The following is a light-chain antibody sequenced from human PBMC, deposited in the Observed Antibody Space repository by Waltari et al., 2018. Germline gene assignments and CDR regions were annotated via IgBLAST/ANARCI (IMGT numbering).Light chain of an antibody. Sequence: EIVLTQSPGTLSLSPGERATLSCRASQSVSRYLAWYQQKPGQAPRLLIYDASIRASGIPDRFSGSGSGTDFSLTISRQEPEDFAVYYCQKYGTLPATFGQGTKVQMK. V-gene: IGKV3-20*01. J-gene: IGKJ1*01. CDR1: QSVSRY. CDR3: QKYGTLPAT. CDR2: DAS.